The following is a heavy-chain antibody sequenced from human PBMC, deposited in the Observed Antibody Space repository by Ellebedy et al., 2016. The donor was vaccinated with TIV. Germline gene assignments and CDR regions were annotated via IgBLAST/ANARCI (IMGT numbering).Heavy chain of an antibody. CDR1: GFTFSSYW. J-gene: IGHJ6*02. CDR2: MKGDGSSV. CDR3: AGRLFSYYYYAMDV. Sequence: GGSLRLSCAASGFTFSSYWMYWVRQAPGKGLEWVSRMKGDGSSVTYADSVKGRFTISRDTSKSTLYLQMNSLSADDTAVYYCAGRLFSYYYYAMDVWGQGTSVTVS. V-gene: IGHV3-74*01.